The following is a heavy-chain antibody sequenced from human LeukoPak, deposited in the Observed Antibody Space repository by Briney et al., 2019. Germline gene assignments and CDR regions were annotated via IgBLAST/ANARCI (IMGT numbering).Heavy chain of an antibody. CDR2: INPNSGGT. Sequence: ASVTVSCTASGYTFTGYYMQWVRQAPGQGLEWMGWINPNSGGTNYAQKFQGRVTMTRDTSISTAYMELSRLRSDDTAVYYCARDRSNTAMDYYFDYWGQGTLVTVSS. D-gene: IGHD5-18*01. CDR1: GYTFTGYY. CDR3: ARDRSNTAMDYYFDY. J-gene: IGHJ4*02. V-gene: IGHV1-2*02.